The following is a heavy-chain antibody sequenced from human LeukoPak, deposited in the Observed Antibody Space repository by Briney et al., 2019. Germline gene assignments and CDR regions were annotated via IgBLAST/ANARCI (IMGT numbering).Heavy chain of an antibody. Sequence: SVKVSCKASGCTFSSYAISWVRQAPGQGLEWMGRIIPIFGTANYAQKFQGRVTITTDESTSTAYMELSSLRSEDTAVYYCASTVPVWGSYRYYFDYWGQGTLVTVCS. CDR1: GCTFSSYA. D-gene: IGHD3-16*02. V-gene: IGHV1-69*05. CDR3: ASTVPVWGSYRYYFDY. CDR2: IIPIFGTA. J-gene: IGHJ4*02.